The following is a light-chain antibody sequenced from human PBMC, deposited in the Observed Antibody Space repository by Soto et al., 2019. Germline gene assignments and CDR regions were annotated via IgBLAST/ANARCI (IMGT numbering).Light chain of an antibody. CDR2: DVS. CDR1: SSDVGGYSF. V-gene: IGLV2-11*01. CDR3: CSYAGNYNWV. Sequence: QSALTQPRSVSGSPGQSVIISCTGTSSDVGGYSFVSWYQQYPGKAPKLMIYDVSKRPSGVPDRFSGSKSGNTASLTISGLQAEDEADYYCCSYAGNYNWVFGGGTKVTVL. J-gene: IGLJ3*02.